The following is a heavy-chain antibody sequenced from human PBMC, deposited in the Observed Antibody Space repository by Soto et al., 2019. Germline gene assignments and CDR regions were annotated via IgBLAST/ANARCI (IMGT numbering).Heavy chain of an antibody. CDR2: IYYSGST. CDR3: ARDKGVGRSWYRSFDY. D-gene: IGHD6-13*01. CDR1: GGSISSYY. J-gene: IGHJ4*02. Sequence: QVQLQESGPGLVKPSETLSLTCTVSGGSISSYYWSWIRQPPGKGLEWIGYIYYSGSTNYNPSLKSRVTISVDTSKNQFSLERSSVTAADTAVYYCARDKGVGRSWYRSFDYWGQGTLVTVSS. V-gene: IGHV4-59*01.